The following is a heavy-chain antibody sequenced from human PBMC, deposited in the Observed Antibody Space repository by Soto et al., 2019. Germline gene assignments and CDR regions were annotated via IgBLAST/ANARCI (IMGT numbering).Heavy chain of an antibody. CDR2: ISWNSGSI. J-gene: IGHJ4*02. Sequence: GGSLRLSCAASGFTFDDYAMHWVRQAPGKGLEWVSGISWNSGSIGYADSVKGRFTISRDNAKNSLYLQMNSLRAEDTALYYCAKDNGGGSIGYYWGQGTLVTVSS. V-gene: IGHV3-9*01. CDR3: AKDNGGGSIGYY. CDR1: GFTFDDYA. D-gene: IGHD2-15*01.